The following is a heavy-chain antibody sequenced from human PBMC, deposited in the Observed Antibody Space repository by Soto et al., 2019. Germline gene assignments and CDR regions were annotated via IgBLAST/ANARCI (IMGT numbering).Heavy chain of an antibody. CDR1: GGSFSGYY. Sequence: SETLSLTCAVYGGSFSGYYWSWIRQPPGKGLEWIGEINHSGSTNYNPSLKSRVTISVDTSKNQFSLKLSSVTAADTAVYYCASLGLAYYRGAYYYYGMDVWGQGTTVTVSS. J-gene: IGHJ6*02. V-gene: IGHV4-34*01. D-gene: IGHD3-10*01. CDR2: INHSGST. CDR3: ASLGLAYYRGAYYYYGMDV.